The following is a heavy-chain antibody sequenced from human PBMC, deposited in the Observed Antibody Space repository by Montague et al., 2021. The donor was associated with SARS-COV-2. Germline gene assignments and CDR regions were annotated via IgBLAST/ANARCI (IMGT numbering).Heavy chain of an antibody. Sequence: SETLSLTCSVSGESISSSDHYWAWIRQPPGKGLEWVGSIYYRGNTYYNPTLKSRLTISVDTSKYTITLRLTSATAADTALYYCERQRLLRVVRSPNDFDSWGQGTLVTVSS. J-gene: IGHJ4*02. CDR2: IYYRGNT. V-gene: IGHV4-39*01. D-gene: IGHD3-10*01. CDR1: GESISSSDHY. CDR3: ERQRLLRVVRSPNDFDS.